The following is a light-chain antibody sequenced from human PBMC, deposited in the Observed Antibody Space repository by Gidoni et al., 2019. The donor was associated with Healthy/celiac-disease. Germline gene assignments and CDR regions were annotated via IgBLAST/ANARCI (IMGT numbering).Light chain of an antibody. V-gene: IGKV3-11*01. CDR3: QQRSNWPLT. CDR2: DVS. CDR1: QSVSSY. Sequence: EIVLTQSPATLSLSPGERATLSCRASQSVSSYLAWYQQKPGQAPRLLIYDVSNRATGIPARFSGSGSGTDFTLTISSLGPEDFAVYYCQQRSNWPLTFXQXTRLEIK. J-gene: IGKJ5*01.